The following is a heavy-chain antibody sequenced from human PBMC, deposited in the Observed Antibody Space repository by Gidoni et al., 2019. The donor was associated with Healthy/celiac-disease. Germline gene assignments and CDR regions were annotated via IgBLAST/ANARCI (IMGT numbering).Heavy chain of an antibody. CDR1: GFTFSSYS. CDR3: ARGGATVTGREPYYYYGMDV. J-gene: IGHJ6*02. CDR2: ISSSISTI. V-gene: IGHV3-48*01. Sequence: EVQLVESGGGLVQPGGSLSLSCAASGFTFSSYSLNWVRQAPGKGLAWVSYISSSISTIYYADSVKGRFTISRDNAKNSLYLQMNSLRAEDTAVYYCARGGATVTGREPYYYYGMDVWGQGTTVTVSS. D-gene: IGHD4-17*01.